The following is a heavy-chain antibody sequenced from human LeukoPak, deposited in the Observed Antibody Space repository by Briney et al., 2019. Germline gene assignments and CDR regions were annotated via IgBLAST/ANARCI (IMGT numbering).Heavy chain of an antibody. Sequence: PGGSLRLSCAASGSTFSSYAMSWVRQAPGKGLEWVSAISGSGGSTYYADSVKGRFTISRDNSKNTLYLQMNSLRAEDTAVYYCAKASSSITMIVVVITPYFDYWGQGALVTVSS. CDR1: GSTFSSYA. CDR2: ISGSGGST. D-gene: IGHD3-22*01. V-gene: IGHV3-23*01. CDR3: AKASSSITMIVVVITPYFDY. J-gene: IGHJ4*02.